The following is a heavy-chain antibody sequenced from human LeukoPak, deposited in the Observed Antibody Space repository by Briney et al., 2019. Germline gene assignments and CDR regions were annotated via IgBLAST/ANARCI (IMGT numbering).Heavy chain of an antibody. J-gene: IGHJ6*02. D-gene: IGHD5-18*01. CDR1: GCTFSSYW. Sequence: GSLILSCAASGCTFSSYWMHRVRQAPGKGLVWVSRINSDGSSTSYADSVKGRFTISKDNAKNTLYLQMNSLRAEDTAVYYCARIDTGNYYYYGMDVWGQGTTVTVSS. V-gene: IGHV3-74*01. CDR3: ARIDTGNYYYYGMDV. CDR2: INSDGSST.